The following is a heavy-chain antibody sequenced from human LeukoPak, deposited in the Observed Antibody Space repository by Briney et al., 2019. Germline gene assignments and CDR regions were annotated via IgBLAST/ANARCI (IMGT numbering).Heavy chain of an antibody. CDR1: GFSFSSYG. Sequence: GGSLRLSCEASGFSFSSYGMHWVRQAPGKGQEWVAFIPYDGSNKNYADSVKGRFTISRDNSENTLYLQMNSLRTEDTALYYCAKDSGNYCPDYWGQGTLVTVSS. D-gene: IGHD1-26*01. V-gene: IGHV3-30*02. CDR2: IPYDGSNK. J-gene: IGHJ4*02. CDR3: AKDSGNYCPDY.